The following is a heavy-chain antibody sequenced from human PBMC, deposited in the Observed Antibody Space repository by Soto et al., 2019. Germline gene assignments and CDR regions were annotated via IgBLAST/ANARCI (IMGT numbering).Heavy chain of an antibody. CDR3: ATDKLGSSWYGPIDY. CDR1: GFTFSIYG. CDR2: ISYDGSNK. Sequence: GGSLRLSCAASGFTFSIYGMHWVRQAPGKGLEWVAVISYDGSNKYYADSVKGRFTISRDNSKNTLYLQMNSLRAEDTAVYYCATDKLGSSWYGPIDYWGQGT. V-gene: IGHV3-30*03. D-gene: IGHD6-13*01. J-gene: IGHJ4*02.